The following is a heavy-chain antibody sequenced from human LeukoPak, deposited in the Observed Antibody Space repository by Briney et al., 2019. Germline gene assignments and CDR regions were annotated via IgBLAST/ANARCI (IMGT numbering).Heavy chain of an antibody. Sequence: PSETLSLTCAVSGGSISSSNWWSWVRQPPGKGLEWIGEIYHSGSTNYNPSLKSRVTISVDTSKNQFSLKLSSVTAADTAVYYCARHRRVVVAATDYFDYWGQGTLVTVSS. D-gene: IGHD2-15*01. V-gene: IGHV4-4*02. CDR1: GGSISSSNW. CDR3: ARHRRVVVAATDYFDY. J-gene: IGHJ4*02. CDR2: IYHSGST.